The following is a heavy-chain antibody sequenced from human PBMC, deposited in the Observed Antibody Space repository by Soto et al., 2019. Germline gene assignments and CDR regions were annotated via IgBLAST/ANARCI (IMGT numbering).Heavy chain of an antibody. CDR2: IFYSGNT. Sequence: QVQLQESGPGLVKPSQTLSLTCTVSGGSISSGDYYWCWIRQPPGKGLEWIGSIFYSGNTHYNPPIRSRLTISVDTSKNQFSLKLSSVTAADTAVYYCARASAYTATDFDYWGQGTLVTVSS. CDR3: ARASAYTATDFDY. J-gene: IGHJ4*02. CDR1: GGSISSGDYY. D-gene: IGHD2-15*01. V-gene: IGHV4-30-4*01.